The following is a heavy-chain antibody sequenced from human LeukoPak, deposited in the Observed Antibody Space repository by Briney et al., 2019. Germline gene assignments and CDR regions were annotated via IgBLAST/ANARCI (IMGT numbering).Heavy chain of an antibody. CDR3: TRDNVGALDY. Sequence: PGGSLRLSCVASGFTFRTYWMAWVRQAPGKGLEWVANMKQDGSARHYADSVKGRFSISRDNSKNSVYLQMDSLRAEDTALYYCTRDNVGALDYWGHGTLVTVSS. D-gene: IGHD1-26*01. CDR2: MKQDGSAR. V-gene: IGHV3-7*01. CDR1: GFTFRTYW. J-gene: IGHJ4*01.